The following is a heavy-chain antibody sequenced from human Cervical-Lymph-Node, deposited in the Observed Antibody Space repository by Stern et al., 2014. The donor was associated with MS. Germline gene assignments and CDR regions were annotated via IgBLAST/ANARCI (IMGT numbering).Heavy chain of an antibody. CDR1: GGSISSGGYY. J-gene: IGHJ1*01. D-gene: IGHD3-22*01. CDR3: ARGGYYYDSSGYYSIVFQH. CDR2: TYYSGST. Sequence: MQLVESGPRLVKPSQTLSLTCSVSGGSISSGGYYWNWIRQHPGKGLEWIGSTYYSGSTYYNRSLKSRVTISVDTSKNQFSLKLSSVTAADTAVYYCARGGYYYDSSGYYSIVFQHWGQGTLVTVSS. V-gene: IGHV4-31*03.